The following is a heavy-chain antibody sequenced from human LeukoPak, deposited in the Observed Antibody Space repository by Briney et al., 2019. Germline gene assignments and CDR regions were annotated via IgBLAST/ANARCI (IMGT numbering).Heavy chain of an antibody. Sequence: SVKVSCKASGGTFSGFSISWVRQAPGQGLEWMGGIIPILGTRKYAQKFQGRVTITADEYTSTVYMELSGLRSEDTAVYYCARPRGSGNYFSGDYWGQGTLVTVSS. CDR2: IIPILGTR. CDR3: ARPRGSGNYFSGDY. CDR1: GGTFSGFS. D-gene: IGHD3-10*01. V-gene: IGHV1-69*13. J-gene: IGHJ4*02.